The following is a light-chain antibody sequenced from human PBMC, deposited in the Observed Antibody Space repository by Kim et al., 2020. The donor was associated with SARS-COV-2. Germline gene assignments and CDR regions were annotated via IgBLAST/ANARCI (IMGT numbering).Light chain of an antibody. CDR1: QSVSSY. CDR2: DAS. CDR3: QQRSNWPT. J-gene: IGKJ4*01. Sequence: PGERATLSCRASQSVSSYLAWYQQKPGQAPRLLIYDASNRATGIPARFSGSGSGTDFTLTISSLEPEDFAVYYCQQRSNWPTFGGGTKLEI. V-gene: IGKV3-11*01.